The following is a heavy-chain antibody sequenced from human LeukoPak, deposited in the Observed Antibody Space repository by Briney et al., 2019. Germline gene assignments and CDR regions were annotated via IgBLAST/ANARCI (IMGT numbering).Heavy chain of an antibody. CDR1: GYTFTGYY. Sequence: ASVKVSCKASGYTFTGYYMHWVRQAPGQGLKWMGWINPNSGGTNYAQKFQGRVTMTRDTSISTAYMELRSLRSDDTAVYYCARGYDILTGCDYWGQGTLVTVSS. V-gene: IGHV1-2*02. CDR2: INPNSGGT. J-gene: IGHJ4*02. CDR3: ARGYDILTGCDY. D-gene: IGHD3-9*01.